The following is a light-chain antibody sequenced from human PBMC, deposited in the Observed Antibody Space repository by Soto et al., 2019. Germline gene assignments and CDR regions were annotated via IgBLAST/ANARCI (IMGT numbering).Light chain of an antibody. CDR2: GAS. J-gene: IGKJ4*01. V-gene: IGKV3D-15*01. CDR3: QQYNSWPLT. Sequence: EIVMTQSPATLSVSPGERATLSCRASQSVYNNLAWYQQKPGQAPRLLIYGASTRATGVPTRISGSGSGTEFTLTISSLQSEDFAVYYCQQYNSWPLTFGGGTKVEIK. CDR1: QSVYNN.